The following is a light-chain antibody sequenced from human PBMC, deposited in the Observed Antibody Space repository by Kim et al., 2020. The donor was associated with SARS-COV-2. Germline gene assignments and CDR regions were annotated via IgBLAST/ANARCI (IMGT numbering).Light chain of an antibody. CDR2: DAS. Sequence: SASVGDRVTSTCQASQDISNYLNWCQQKPGKAPKLLIYDASNLETGVPSRFSGSGSGTDFTFTISSLQPEDVATYYCQQYDNLPYTFGQGTKLEI. CDR3: QQYDNLPYT. V-gene: IGKV1-33*01. J-gene: IGKJ2*01. CDR1: QDISNY.